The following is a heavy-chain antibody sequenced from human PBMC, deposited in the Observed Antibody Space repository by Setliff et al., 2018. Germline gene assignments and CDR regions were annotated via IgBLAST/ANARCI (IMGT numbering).Heavy chain of an antibody. V-gene: IGHV4-34*01. CDR1: GGTFSDYH. CDR2: INHRGST. CDR3: ARGRNIAARLLDS. J-gene: IGHJ4*02. Sequence: PSETLSLTCAAYGGTFSDYHWTWIRQSPEKGLEWIGEINHRGSTNYNPSLKSRVTISIDTSRDQFSLKLISMIAADTAVYYCARGRNIAARLLDSWGQGTQVTVS. D-gene: IGHD6-6*01.